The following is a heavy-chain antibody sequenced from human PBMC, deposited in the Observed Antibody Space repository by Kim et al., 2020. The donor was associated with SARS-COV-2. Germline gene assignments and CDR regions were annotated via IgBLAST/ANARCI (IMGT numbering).Heavy chain of an antibody. CDR2: IIPIFGTA. J-gene: IGHJ5*02. D-gene: IGHD3-22*01. CDR1: GGTFSSYA. V-gene: IGHV1-69*13. Sequence: SVKVSCKASGGTFSSYAISWVRQAPGQGLEWMGGIIPIFGTANYAQKFQGRVTITADESTSTAYMELSSLRSEDTAVYYCASSWTGPYDSSGYSWFDPWGQGTLVTVSS. CDR3: ASSWTGPYDSSGYSWFDP.